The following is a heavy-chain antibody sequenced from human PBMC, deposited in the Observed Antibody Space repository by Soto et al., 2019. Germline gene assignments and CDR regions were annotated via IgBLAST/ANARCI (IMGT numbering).Heavy chain of an antibody. CDR3: ARVSEWPEDAFDI. J-gene: IGHJ3*02. CDR1: GFTLSSYW. V-gene: IGHV3-7*01. Sequence: EVQLVESGGGLVQPGGSLRLSCAASGFTLSSYWMTWVRQAPGKGLEWVANIKQDGSEKYYVDSVKGRFTISRYNAKNSLYLQMNSLRAEDTAVYYCARVSEWPEDAFDIWGPGTMITVSS. CDR2: IKQDGSEK. D-gene: IGHD3-3*01.